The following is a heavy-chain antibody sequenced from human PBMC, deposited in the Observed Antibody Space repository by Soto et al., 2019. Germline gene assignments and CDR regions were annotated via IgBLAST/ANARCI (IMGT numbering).Heavy chain of an antibody. V-gene: IGHV1-18*04. J-gene: IGHJ6*02. CDR2: ISAYNGNT. CDR3: ARVQGDYVWGSYNYYYYGMDV. D-gene: IGHD3-16*01. CDR1: GYTLTSYG. Sequence: APVKVSCKASGYTLTSYGISWVRQAPGQGLEWMGWISAYNGNTNYAQKLQGRVTMTTDTSTSTAYMELRSLRSDDTAVYYCARVQGDYVWGSYNYYYYGMDVWGQGTTVTVSS.